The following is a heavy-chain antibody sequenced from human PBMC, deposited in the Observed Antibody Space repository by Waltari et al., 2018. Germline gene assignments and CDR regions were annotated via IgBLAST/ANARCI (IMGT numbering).Heavy chain of an antibody. J-gene: IGHJ4*02. CDR1: GFTVSSNY. V-gene: IGHV3-53*01. CDR2: FYSGVRT. D-gene: IGHD3-10*01. CDR3: ARGDGVRVVIFDY. Sequence: EVQLVESGGGLIQPGGSLRLSCAASGFTVSSNYMSWVRQAPGKGLELVSVFYSGVRTYYADSVKGRFTISRDNSKSTLYLQMNSLRTEDTAVYYCARGDGVRVVIFDYWGQGTLVTVSS.